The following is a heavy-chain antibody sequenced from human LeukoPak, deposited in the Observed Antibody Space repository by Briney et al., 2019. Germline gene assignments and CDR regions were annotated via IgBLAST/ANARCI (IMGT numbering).Heavy chain of an antibody. Sequence: GRSLRLSCAASGFKYNMHWVRQAPGKGLEWVAFISFDGSTAYYADSVQGRFTISRDTSNNTLHLQMNSLRTADTAVYYCPSQTSIAAYFDSWGQGTLVTVSS. D-gene: IGHD2-21*01. CDR2: ISFDGSTA. J-gene: IGHJ4*02. V-gene: IGHV3-30*04. CDR1: GFKYN. CDR3: PSQTSIAAYFDS.